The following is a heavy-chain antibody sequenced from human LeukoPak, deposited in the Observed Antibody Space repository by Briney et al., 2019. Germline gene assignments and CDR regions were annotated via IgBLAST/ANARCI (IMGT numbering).Heavy chain of an antibody. Sequence: PSETLSLTCTVSGGSINSNNYYWGWIRQPPGKGLEWIGSIYSSGSAYYNPSLKSRVTTSVDTSKNQFSLRLSSVTAADTAVYYCQSRYLEWLLEYWGQGTLVTVSS. CDR2: IYSSGSA. CDR1: GGSINSNNYY. D-gene: IGHD3-3*01. CDR3: QSRYLEWLLEY. V-gene: IGHV4-39*01. J-gene: IGHJ4*02.